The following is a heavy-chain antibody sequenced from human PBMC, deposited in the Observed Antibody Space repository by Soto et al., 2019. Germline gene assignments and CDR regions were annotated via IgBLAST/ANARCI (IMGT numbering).Heavy chain of an antibody. CDR1: GGTFSSYA. CDR3: ARGMRVVAVPAAIDEGPKPYYYGMDV. CDR2: IIPIFGTA. V-gene: IGHV1-69*13. D-gene: IGHD2-2*01. Sequence: GASVKVSCKASGGTFSSYAISWVRQAPGQGLEWMGGIIPIFGTANYAQKFQGRVTITADESTSTAYMELSSLRSEDTALYYCARGMRVVAVPAAIDEGPKPYYYGMDVWGQGTTVTVS. J-gene: IGHJ6*02.